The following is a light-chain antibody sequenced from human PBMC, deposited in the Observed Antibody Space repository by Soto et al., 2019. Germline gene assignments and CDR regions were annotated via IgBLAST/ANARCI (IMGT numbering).Light chain of an antibody. J-gene: IGKJ4*01. V-gene: IGKV3-20*01. Sequence: EIVLTQSPGTLSLSPGERATLSCRASQSVSSNYLAWYQQKPGQSPRLLIYGASIRATGIPDRFIGSGSCTVFTLTISRLEPEDFAVYYCQQYGVSTRVTFGGGTKVEIK. CDR1: QSVSSNY. CDR2: GAS. CDR3: QQYGVSTRVT.